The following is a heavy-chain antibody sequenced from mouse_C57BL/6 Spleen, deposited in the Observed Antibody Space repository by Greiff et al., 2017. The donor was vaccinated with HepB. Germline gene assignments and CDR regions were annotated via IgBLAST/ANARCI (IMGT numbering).Heavy chain of an antibody. J-gene: IGHJ1*03. CDR1: GYTFTDYE. D-gene: IGHD1-1*01. Sequence: QVQLKESGAELVRPGASVTLSCKASGYTFTDYEMHWVKQTPVHGLEWIGAIDPETGGTAYNQKFKGKAILTADKSSSTAYMELRSLTSEDSAVYYCTRGATVVATRYFDVWGTGTTVTVSS. CDR3: TRGATVVATRYFDV. CDR2: IDPETGGT. V-gene: IGHV1-15*01.